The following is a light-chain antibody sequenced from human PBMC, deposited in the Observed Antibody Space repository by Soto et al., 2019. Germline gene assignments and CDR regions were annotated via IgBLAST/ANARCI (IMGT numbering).Light chain of an antibody. CDR1: SSDIGNYNY. J-gene: IGLJ1*01. Sequence: QSALTQPASVSGSPGQSITISCTGTSSDIGNYNYVSWYQRHPGKAPKLIIYEVTNRPSEISNRFSGSKFGNTASLTISGLQAEDEADYFCSSFISTSTLFVFGTGTKVTVL. CDR3: SSFISTSTLFV. CDR2: EVT. V-gene: IGLV2-14*01.